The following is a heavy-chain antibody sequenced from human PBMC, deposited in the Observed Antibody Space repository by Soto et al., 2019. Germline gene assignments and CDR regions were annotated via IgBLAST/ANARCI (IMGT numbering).Heavy chain of an antibody. CDR3: ARSSGGSGSYYWFDP. J-gene: IGHJ5*02. CDR1: GYSFTSYW. Sequence: SLKISCKGSGYSFTSYWIGWVRQMPGKGLEWMGIIYPGDSDTRYSPSFQGQVTISADKSISTAYLQWSSLKASDTAMYYCARSSGGSGSYYWFDPWGQGTLVTVSS. CDR2: IYPGDSDT. V-gene: IGHV5-51*01. D-gene: IGHD3-10*01.